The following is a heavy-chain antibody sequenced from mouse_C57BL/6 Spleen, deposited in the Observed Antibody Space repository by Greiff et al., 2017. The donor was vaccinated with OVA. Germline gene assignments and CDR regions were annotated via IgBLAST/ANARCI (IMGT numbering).Heavy chain of an antibody. J-gene: IGHJ4*01. V-gene: IGHV3-6*01. D-gene: IGHD3-2*02. CDR3: ARGGDSSGYVYAMDY. Sequence: DVQLQESGPGLVKPSQSLSLTCSVTGYSITSGYYWNWIRQFPGNKLEWMGYISYDGSNNYNPSLKNRISITRDTSKNQFFLKLNSVTTEDTATYYCARGGDSSGYVYAMDYWGQGTSVTVSS. CDR2: ISYDGSN. CDR1: GYSITSGYY.